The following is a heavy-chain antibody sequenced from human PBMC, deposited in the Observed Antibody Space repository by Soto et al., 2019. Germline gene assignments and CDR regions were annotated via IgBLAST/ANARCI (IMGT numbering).Heavy chain of an antibody. D-gene: IGHD6-19*01. CDR1: GFTFSSYA. J-gene: IGHJ5*02. CDR2: ISYDGSNK. Sequence: GGSLRLSCAASGFTFSSYAMHWVRQAPGKGLEWVAVISYDGSNKYCADSVKGRFTISRDNSKNTLYLQMNSLRADDTAVYYCARGQWLENWFDPWGQGTLVTVSS. CDR3: ARGQWLENWFDP. V-gene: IGHV3-30-3*01.